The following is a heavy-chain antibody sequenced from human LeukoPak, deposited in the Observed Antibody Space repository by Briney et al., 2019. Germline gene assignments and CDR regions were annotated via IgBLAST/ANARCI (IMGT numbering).Heavy chain of an antibody. CDR1: GFTFSSYA. V-gene: IGHV3-30*04. Sequence: GGSLRLSCAASGFTFSSYAMHWVRQAPGKGLEWVAVISYDGSNKYYADSVKGRFTISRDNSKNTLYLQMNSLRAEDTAVYYCARIPSAGMVYYYGMDVWGQGTTVTVSS. CDR2: ISYDGSNK. J-gene: IGHJ6*02. D-gene: IGHD6-19*01. CDR3: ARIPSAGMVYYYGMDV.